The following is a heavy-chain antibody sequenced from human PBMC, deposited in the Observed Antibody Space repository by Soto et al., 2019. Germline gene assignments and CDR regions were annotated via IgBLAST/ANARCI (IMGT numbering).Heavy chain of an antibody. CDR1: GFTFSIYA. Sequence: EVQLLDSGGGLVQPGGSLRLSCAASGFTFSIYAMSWVRQAPGKGLEWVSYISGRGGSTDYADSVKGRFNISRDNSNNTLYLQMNSLRAEDTAVYYCAKWAVGPGGYFDLWGRGTRVTVSS. J-gene: IGHJ2*01. V-gene: IGHV3-23*01. CDR2: ISGRGGST. CDR3: AKWAVGPGGYFDL. D-gene: IGHD1-26*01.